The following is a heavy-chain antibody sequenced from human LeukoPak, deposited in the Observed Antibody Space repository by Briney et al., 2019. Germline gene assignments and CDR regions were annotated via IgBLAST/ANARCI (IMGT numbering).Heavy chain of an antibody. Sequence: GESLKISCAASGFTFSSYAMHGVRQAPGKGLEWVAVISYDGRNKYYADSVKGRFTISRDNSKNTLYLQMNSLRAEDTAVYYCAKEDTAVATPAYWGQGTLVTVSS. CDR2: ISYDGRNK. V-gene: IGHV3-30*04. D-gene: IGHD6-19*01. CDR3: AKEDTAVATPAY. CDR1: GFTFSSYA. J-gene: IGHJ4*02.